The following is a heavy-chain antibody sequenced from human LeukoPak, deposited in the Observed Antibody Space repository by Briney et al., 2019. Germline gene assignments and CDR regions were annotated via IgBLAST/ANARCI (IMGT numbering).Heavy chain of an antibody. CDR1: GYSFTSYW. CDR3: GRLECSSTSCYLFGWFDP. V-gene: IGHV5-51*01. Sequence: GESLKISCKGSGYSFTSYWIGWVRQMPGKGLEWMGIIYPGGSDTRYSPSFQGQVTISADKSISTAYLQWSSLKASDTAMYYCGRLECSSTSCYLFGWFDPWGQGTLVTVSS. CDR2: IYPGGSDT. J-gene: IGHJ5*02. D-gene: IGHD2-2*01.